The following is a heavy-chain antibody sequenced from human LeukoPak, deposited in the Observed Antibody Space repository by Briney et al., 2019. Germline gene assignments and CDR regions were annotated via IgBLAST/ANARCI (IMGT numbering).Heavy chain of an antibody. D-gene: IGHD6-6*01. J-gene: IGHJ4*02. CDR1: GFTFSSYG. V-gene: IGHV3-30*02. CDR2: IRYDGGNK. CDR3: AKDRQLAHFDY. Sequence: PGGSLRLSCAASGFTFSSYGMHWVRQVPDKGLEWVAFIRYDGGNKDYADSVKGRFTISRDNSKNTLYLQMNSLRAEDTAVYYCAKDRQLAHFDYWGQGTLVTVSS.